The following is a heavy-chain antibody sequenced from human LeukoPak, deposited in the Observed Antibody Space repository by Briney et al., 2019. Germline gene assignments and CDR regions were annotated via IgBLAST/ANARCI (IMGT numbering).Heavy chain of an antibody. Sequence: ASVKVSCKASGGTFSSYAISWVRQAPGQGLEWMGGSIPIFGTANYAQKFQGRVTITADESTSTAYMELSSLRSEDTAVYYCARTATVTTNYYYGMDVWGQGTTVTVSS. CDR1: GGTFSSYA. J-gene: IGHJ6*02. CDR2: SIPIFGTA. D-gene: IGHD4-17*01. CDR3: ARTATVTTNYYYGMDV. V-gene: IGHV1-69*13.